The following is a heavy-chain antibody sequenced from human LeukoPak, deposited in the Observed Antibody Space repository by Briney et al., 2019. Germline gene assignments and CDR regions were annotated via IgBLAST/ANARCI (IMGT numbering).Heavy chain of an antibody. D-gene: IGHD3-10*01. J-gene: IGHJ2*01. CDR2: VDHTGST. CDR1: DDSITMYY. CDR3: ATDTVRGGSASAPTSNFD. Sequence: SETLSLTCSVSDDSITMYYWTWIRQPPGKGLEWIGYVDHTGSTNFNPSLNGRVSISRDTTKNLFSLRLRSVTAADTAVYYCATDTVRGGSASAPTSNFD. V-gene: IGHV4-59*12.